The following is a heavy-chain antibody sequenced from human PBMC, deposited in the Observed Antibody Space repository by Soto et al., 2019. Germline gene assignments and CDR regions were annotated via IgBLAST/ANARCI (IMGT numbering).Heavy chain of an antibody. CDR1: GFTFSNYA. V-gene: IGHV3-23*01. CDR3: AKDYGESCSGASCPPPVDY. J-gene: IGHJ4*02. D-gene: IGHD2-15*01. Sequence: GGSLRLSCAASGFTFSNYAMSWFRQAPGKGLEWVSGVNGGGNRVYYADSVRGRFTISRDNSKNTLYLQMSSLRGEDAAVNYCAKDYGESCSGASCPPPVDYWGQGTLVTVSS. CDR2: VNGGGNRV.